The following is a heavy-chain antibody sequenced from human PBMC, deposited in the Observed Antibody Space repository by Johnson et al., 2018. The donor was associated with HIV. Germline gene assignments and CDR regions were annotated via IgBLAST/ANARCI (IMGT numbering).Heavy chain of an antibody. CDR1: GFTFDDYG. CDR3: GHSSSWLDAFDI. Sequence: VQLVESGGGVVRPGGSLRLSCAASGFTFDDYGMSWVRQAPGKGLEWVSGLNWNGGSTGYADSVKGRFTISRDNSKNTLYLQMNSLRAEDTAVYYCGHSSSWLDAFDIWGQGTMVTVSS. V-gene: IGHV3-20*04. J-gene: IGHJ3*02. CDR2: LNWNGGST. D-gene: IGHD6-13*01.